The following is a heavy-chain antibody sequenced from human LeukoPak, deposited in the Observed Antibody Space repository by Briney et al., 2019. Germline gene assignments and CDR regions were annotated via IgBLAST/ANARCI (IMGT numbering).Heavy chain of an antibody. CDR2: MNPNSGNT. Sequence: ASVKVSCKASGGTFSSYAINWVRQATGQGLEWMGWMNPNSGNTGYAQKFQGRVTITRNTSISTAYMELSSLRSEDTAVYYCARAYDYPRITIFGVGPGWFDPWGQGTLVTVSS. D-gene: IGHD3-3*01. V-gene: IGHV1-8*03. CDR1: GGTFSSYA. CDR3: ARAYDYPRITIFGVGPGWFDP. J-gene: IGHJ5*02.